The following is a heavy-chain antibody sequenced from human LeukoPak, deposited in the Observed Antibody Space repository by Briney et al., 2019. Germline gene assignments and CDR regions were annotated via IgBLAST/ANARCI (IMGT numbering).Heavy chain of an antibody. CDR1: GFTFDDYG. V-gene: IGHV3-20*04. D-gene: IGHD2-15*01. Sequence: GGSLRLSCAASGFTFDDYGMSWIRQGPGKGLEWVSGINWNGGSIVYADSVKGRFTISRDNAKNSLFLQMNSLRAEDTALYYCARGYCSGGSCWYFDHWGQGTLVTVSS. CDR2: INWNGGSI. J-gene: IGHJ4*02. CDR3: ARGYCSGGSCWYFDH.